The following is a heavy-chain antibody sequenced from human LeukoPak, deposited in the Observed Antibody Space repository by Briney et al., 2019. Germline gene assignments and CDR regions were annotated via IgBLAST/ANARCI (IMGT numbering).Heavy chain of an antibody. CDR3: ARDRDSSGLRDFDL. V-gene: IGHV4-59*01. CDR2: IYYSGNT. Sequence: PSETLPLTYTVSGRSINSYYWSWIRPPPGKGLEWIGYIYYSGNTHYNPSLKSRASISIDTSKNQLSLQLSSVTAADTAVYYCARDRDSSGLRDFDLWGRGTLVTVSA. J-gene: IGHJ2*01. D-gene: IGHD3-22*01. CDR1: GRSINSYY.